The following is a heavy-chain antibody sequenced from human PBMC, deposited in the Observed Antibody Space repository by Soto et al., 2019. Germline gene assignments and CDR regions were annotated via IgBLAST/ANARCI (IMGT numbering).Heavy chain of an antibody. J-gene: IGHJ3*02. V-gene: IGHV3-21*01. CDR1: GFTFSSYS. D-gene: IGHD1-20*01. Sequence: PGGSLRLSCAASGFTFSSYSMNWVRQAPGKGLEWVSSISSSSSYIYYADSVKGRFTISRDNAKNSLYLQMNSLRAEDTAVYYCAREAQEVSPLDDAFDIWGQGTMVTVSS. CDR2: ISSSSSYI. CDR3: AREAQEVSPLDDAFDI.